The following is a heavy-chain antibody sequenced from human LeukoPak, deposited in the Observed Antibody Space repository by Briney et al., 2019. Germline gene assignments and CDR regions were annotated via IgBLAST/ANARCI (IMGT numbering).Heavy chain of an antibody. CDR3: ARGLPPRYYFDY. CDR2: ISYDGSNK. Sequence: GGSLRLSCAASGFTFNNDALHWVRQAPGEGLEWVSVISYDGSNKSYADSVKGRFTISRDNSKNTLYLQMSRLRAEDTAVYYCARGLPPRYYFDYWGQGTLVTVSP. J-gene: IGHJ4*02. D-gene: IGHD2-21*01. V-gene: IGHV3-30-3*01. CDR1: GFTFNNDA.